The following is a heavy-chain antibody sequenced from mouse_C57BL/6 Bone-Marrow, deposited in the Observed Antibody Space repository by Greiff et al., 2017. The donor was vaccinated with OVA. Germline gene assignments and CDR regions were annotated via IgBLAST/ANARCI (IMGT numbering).Heavy chain of an antibody. V-gene: IGHV14-4*01. D-gene: IGHD1-1*01. CDR3: TKRYDDY. CDR2: IDPENGDT. Sequence: VQLQQSGAELVRPGASVKLSCTASGFTFNDYYMHWVKQRPEQGLEWIGWIDPENGDTEYASKFQGKATITADTSSNTAYMQLSSLTTEDSAVYYCTKRYDDYWGRGTTLTVSA. CDR1: GFTFNDYY. J-gene: IGHJ2*01.